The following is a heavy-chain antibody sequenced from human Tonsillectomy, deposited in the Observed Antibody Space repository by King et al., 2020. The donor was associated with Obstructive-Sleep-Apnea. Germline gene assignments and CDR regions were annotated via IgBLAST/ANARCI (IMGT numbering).Heavy chain of an antibody. CDR2: VSSSSRYI. Sequence: QLVQSGGGLVKPGGSLRRSCAASGFTFSSYGMNWVRQAPGKGLEWVSSVSSSSRYIYYADSVKGRFTISRDNAKNSLYLQMNSLRAEDTAVYYCARTTGLYGMDVWGQGTTVTVSS. CDR1: GFTFSSYG. V-gene: IGHV3-21*01. CDR3: ARTTGLYGMDV. D-gene: IGHD4-17*01. J-gene: IGHJ6*02.